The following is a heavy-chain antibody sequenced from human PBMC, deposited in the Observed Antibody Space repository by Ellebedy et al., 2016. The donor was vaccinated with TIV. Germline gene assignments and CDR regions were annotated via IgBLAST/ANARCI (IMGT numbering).Heavy chain of an antibody. CDR1: GFTFSDYY. CDR3: AIICLDSFCS. V-gene: IGHV3-11*01. J-gene: IGHJ5*02. CDR2: IDTSGKII. D-gene: IGHD2/OR15-2a*01. Sequence: GESLKISXAASGFTFSDYYMSWIRQAPGKGLEWVSTIDTSGKIIYYADSVKGRFTISRDSAKNSLYLQMNNLSAEDTAVYYCAIICLDSFCSWGQGTLVTVSS.